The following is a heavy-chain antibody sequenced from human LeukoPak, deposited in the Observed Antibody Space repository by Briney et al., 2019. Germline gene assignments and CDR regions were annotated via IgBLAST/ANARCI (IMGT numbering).Heavy chain of an antibody. V-gene: IGHV3-64*01. CDR1: GFTFSSYA. D-gene: IGHD5-12*01. Sequence: GGSLRLSCAASGFTFSSYAMHWVRQAPGKGLEYVSAISSNGGSTYYANSVKGRFTISRDNSKNTLYLQMNSLRAEDTAVYYCAKDLGYSGYDLGFDYWGQGTLVTVSS. CDR2: ISSNGGST. J-gene: IGHJ4*02. CDR3: AKDLGYSGYDLGFDY.